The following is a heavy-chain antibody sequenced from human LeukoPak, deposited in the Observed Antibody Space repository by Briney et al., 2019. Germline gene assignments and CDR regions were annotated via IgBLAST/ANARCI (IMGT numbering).Heavy chain of an antibody. CDR1: GFNFSSYA. Sequence: GRSLRLSCAASGFNFSSYAMHWVRQAPGKGLDWVAVISDGGDDKFYTDSVKGRFSISRDNSKNTLYLQMNSLRAEDTAAYHCASDLDYGDIDDSFDVWGQGTMVTVSS. CDR3: ASDLDYGDIDDSFDV. J-gene: IGHJ3*01. D-gene: IGHD4-17*01. CDR2: ISDGGDDK. V-gene: IGHV3-30*10.